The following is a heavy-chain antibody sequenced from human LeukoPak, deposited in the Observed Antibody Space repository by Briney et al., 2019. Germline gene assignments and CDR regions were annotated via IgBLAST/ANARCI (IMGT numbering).Heavy chain of an antibody. Sequence: GGSLRLSCAASGFTVSSNYMSWVRQAPGKGLEWVSVIFSGGTTYYADSVKGRFTISRDNSKNSLYLRMNSLRTEDTALYYCAKDRYCTSSNCYSPFDYWGQGTLVTVSS. CDR1: GFTVSSNY. CDR2: IFSGGTT. CDR3: AKDRYCTSSNCYSPFDY. J-gene: IGHJ4*02. D-gene: IGHD2-2*01. V-gene: IGHV3-53*05.